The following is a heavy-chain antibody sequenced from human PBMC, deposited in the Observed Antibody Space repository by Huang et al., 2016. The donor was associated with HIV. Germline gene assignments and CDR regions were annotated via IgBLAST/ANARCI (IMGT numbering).Heavy chain of an antibody. J-gene: IGHJ6*03. CDR1: GFSLNHKGVG. Sequence: QITLKESGPTVIKPTQTLTLTCGFSGFSLNHKGVGVGWIRQPPGKALEWLVLIYWDEDKRFTPSLKNRITITKDTSKNQVVFTMTKLDPMDTGTYYCAHIGRLGNYYMDVWGNGTTVTVSS. V-gene: IGHV2-5*02. CDR2: IYWDEDK. CDR3: AHIGRLGNYYMDV. D-gene: IGHD7-27*01.